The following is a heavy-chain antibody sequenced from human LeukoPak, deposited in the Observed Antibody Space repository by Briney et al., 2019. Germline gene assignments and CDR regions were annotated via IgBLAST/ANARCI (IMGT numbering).Heavy chain of an antibody. V-gene: IGHV1-2*06. CDR3: ARSPNYSDSSGYYYVSDS. CDR1: GYTFTGYY. CDR2: INPNSDDT. D-gene: IGHD3-22*01. J-gene: IGHJ4*02. Sequence: GVSVKVSCKASGYTFTGYYIHWVRQAPGQGLEWMGRINPNSDDTNYAQRFQGRVTMTRDTSISTAYMELSRLRSDDTAVYYCARSPNYSDSSGYYYVSDSWGQGTLVTVSS.